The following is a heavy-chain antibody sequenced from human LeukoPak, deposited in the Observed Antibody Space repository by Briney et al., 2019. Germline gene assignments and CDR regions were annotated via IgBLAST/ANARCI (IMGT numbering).Heavy chain of an antibody. V-gene: IGHV1-3*01. CDR1: GYTFTSYA. CDR3: ARYNNNWCFDY. CDR2: INAGNGIT. Sequence: ASVKVSCKASGYTFTSYAMHWVRQAPGQRLEWMGWINAGNGITKYSQKFQGRVTITRDTSASTVYLELSSLRSEDTAVYYCARYNNNWCFDYWGQGTPVTVSS. D-gene: IGHD6-13*01. J-gene: IGHJ4*02.